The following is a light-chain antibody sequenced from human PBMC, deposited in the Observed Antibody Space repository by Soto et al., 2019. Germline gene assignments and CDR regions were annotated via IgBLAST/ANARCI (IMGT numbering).Light chain of an antibody. CDR2: GAS. V-gene: IGKV3-15*01. J-gene: IGKJ1*01. Sequence: IVLSQSPVTLSLSPGESATLSCRASQSFSSTYLAWYQQKPGQAPSLLIYGASTRATGIPARFSGSGSGTEFALTISSLMSDDFAVYYCQQYNSWPTFGQGTKV. CDR1: QSFSSTY. CDR3: QQYNSWPT.